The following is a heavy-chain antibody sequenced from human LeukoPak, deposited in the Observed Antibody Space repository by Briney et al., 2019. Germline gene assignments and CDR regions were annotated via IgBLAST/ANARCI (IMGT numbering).Heavy chain of an antibody. D-gene: IGHD2-15*01. Sequence: GESLKISCKGSGYSINNYWIGWVRQMPGKGLEWMGIIYPADSDIRYSPSFQGQVTISADKSISTAYLQWSSLKASDTAMYYCARQEYCSGGSCYTWFDPWGQGTLVIVSS. V-gene: IGHV5-51*01. CDR1: GYSINNYW. CDR3: ARQEYCSGGSCYTWFDP. J-gene: IGHJ5*02. CDR2: IYPADSDI.